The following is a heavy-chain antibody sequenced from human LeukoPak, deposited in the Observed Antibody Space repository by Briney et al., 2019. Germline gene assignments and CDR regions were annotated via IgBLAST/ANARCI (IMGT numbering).Heavy chain of an antibody. V-gene: IGHV1-46*01. Sequence: ASVKVSCKASGYTFTSYYMHWVRQAPGQGLEWMGIINPSGGSTSYAQKFQGRVTMTRDTSTSTVYMELSSLRSEDTAVYYCARPRKARDSGYDYDYWGQGTLVTVSS. CDR1: GYTFTSYY. CDR3: ARPRKARDSGYDYDY. J-gene: IGHJ4*02. D-gene: IGHD5-12*01. CDR2: INPSGGST.